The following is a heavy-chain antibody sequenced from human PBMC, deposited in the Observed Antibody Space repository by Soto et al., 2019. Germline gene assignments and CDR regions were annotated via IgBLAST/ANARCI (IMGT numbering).Heavy chain of an antibody. CDR1: GGSFSGYY. V-gene: IGHV4-34*01. CDR2: INHSGST. Sequence: QVQLQQWGAGLLKPSETLSLTCAVYGGSFSGYYWSWIRQPPGKGLEWIGEINHSGSTNYNPSLKSRVTISVDTSKNQFSLKLSSVTAADTAVYYCATAGPSCSGGSCYLGGMDVWGQGTTVTVSS. CDR3: ATAGPSCSGGSCYLGGMDV. J-gene: IGHJ6*02. D-gene: IGHD2-15*01.